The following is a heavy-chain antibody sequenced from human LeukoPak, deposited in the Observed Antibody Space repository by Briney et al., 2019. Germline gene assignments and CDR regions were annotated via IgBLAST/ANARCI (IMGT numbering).Heavy chain of an antibody. Sequence: GGSLRLSCAASGFTFSSKWMSWVRQASGQGLEWVANIKYDGSEKYYADSVKGRFTISRDNAKNSLYLQMNSLRAEDTALYYCAKAQFGAVAASGHYYGMDVWGQGTTVTVSS. CDR2: IKYDGSEK. CDR3: AKAQFGAVAASGHYYGMDV. J-gene: IGHJ6*02. V-gene: IGHV3-7*03. D-gene: IGHD2-15*01. CDR1: GFTFSSKW.